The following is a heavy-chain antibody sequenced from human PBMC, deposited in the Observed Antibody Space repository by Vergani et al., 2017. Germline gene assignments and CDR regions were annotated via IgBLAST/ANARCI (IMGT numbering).Heavy chain of an antibody. CDR2: IYYSGST. CDR1: GGSISSGGYY. CDR3: ASGDSNYVDWFDP. V-gene: IGHV4-31*03. J-gene: IGHJ5*02. D-gene: IGHD4-11*01. Sequence: QVQLQESGPGLVKPSQTLSLTCTVSGGSISSGGYYWSWIRQHPGKGLEWIGYIYYSGSTYYNPSLKSRGTISVDTSKNQFSLKLSSVTAADTAVYYCASGDSNYVDWFDPWGQGTLVTVSS.